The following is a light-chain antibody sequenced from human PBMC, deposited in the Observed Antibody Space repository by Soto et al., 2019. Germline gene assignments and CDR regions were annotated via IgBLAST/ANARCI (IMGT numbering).Light chain of an antibody. Sequence: DIVMAQCPDSLAVSLCDTVTVDFKSSQSVFHSTSKKNYLAWYQKKPGQPPKVLIYWASTRECGVPARFSGSGSGTDFTLTISSLQAEDVALYYCHQFYNSPRTFGEGTKVDIK. CDR1: QSVFHSTSKKNY. J-gene: IGKJ4*02. V-gene: IGKV4-1*01. CDR2: WAS. CDR3: HQFYNSPRT.